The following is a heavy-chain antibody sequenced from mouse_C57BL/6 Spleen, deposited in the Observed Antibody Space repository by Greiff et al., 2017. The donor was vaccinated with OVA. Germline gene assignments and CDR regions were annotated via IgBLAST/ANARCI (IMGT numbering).Heavy chain of an antibody. D-gene: IGHD4-1*01. Sequence: EVHLVESGGDLVKPGGSLKLSCAASGFTFSSYGMSWVRQTPDKRLEWVATISSGGSYTYYPDSVTGRFTISRDNAKNTLYLHMSSLKSEDTAMYYCARNWEGGNYFDYWGQGTTLTVSS. CDR3: ARNWEGGNYFDY. V-gene: IGHV5-6*01. CDR2: ISSGGSYT. J-gene: IGHJ2*01. CDR1: GFTFSSYG.